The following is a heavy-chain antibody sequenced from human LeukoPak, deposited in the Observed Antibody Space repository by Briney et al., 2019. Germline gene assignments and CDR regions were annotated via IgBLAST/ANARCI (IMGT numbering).Heavy chain of an antibody. V-gene: IGHV4-39*01. Sequence: SETLSLTCTVSGASISNSAYYWLWIRQPPGEGLECIGTVHYSGSTFYNPSLKSRVNISVDTSKNQFSLQLSSVTAADTAVYSCARGGIPTGPYYYFYYMDVWGKGTAVTVSS. D-gene: IGHD3-10*01. J-gene: IGHJ6*03. CDR3: ARGGIPTGPYYYFYYMDV. CDR1: GASISNSAYY. CDR2: VHYSGST.